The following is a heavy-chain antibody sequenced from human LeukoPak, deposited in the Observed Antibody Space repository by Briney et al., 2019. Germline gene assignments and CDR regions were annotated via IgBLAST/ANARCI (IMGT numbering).Heavy chain of an antibody. CDR2: LSGSSGST. Sequence: GGSLRLSCAASGFTFSSYAMSWVRQAPGKGLEWVSTLSGSSGSTYYADSVKGRFTISRDNSKNTLYLQMNSLRAEDTAVYYCAKEPPPIEYYYDSSGYFLDWGQGTLVTVSS. J-gene: IGHJ1*01. CDR3: AKEPPPIEYYYDSSGYFLD. D-gene: IGHD3-22*01. CDR1: GFTFSSYA. V-gene: IGHV3-23*01.